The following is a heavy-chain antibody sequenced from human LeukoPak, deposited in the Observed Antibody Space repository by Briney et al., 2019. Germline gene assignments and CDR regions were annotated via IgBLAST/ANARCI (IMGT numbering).Heavy chain of an antibody. CDR3: AELGITMIGGV. Sequence: GGSLRLSCAASGFTFSSYEMNWVRQAPGKGLEWVSYISCSGNTIYYADSVKGRFTISRDNAKNSLYLQMNSLRAEDTAVYYCAELGITMIGGVWGKGTTVTISS. V-gene: IGHV3-48*03. CDR1: GFTFSSYE. D-gene: IGHD3-10*02. J-gene: IGHJ6*04. CDR2: ISCSGNTI.